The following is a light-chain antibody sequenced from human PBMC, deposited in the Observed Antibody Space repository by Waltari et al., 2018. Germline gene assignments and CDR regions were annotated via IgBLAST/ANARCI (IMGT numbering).Light chain of an antibody. Sequence: DIQMTQSPSSLFASVGDRVTITCRASQSIRSYLNWYQQKPGKAPKLLIYAASSLESGVPSRFRCSGSGTDFTLTIISLRPEDFAVYFCQQSYSPPQTFGQGTKLEIK. CDR3: QQSYSPPQT. CDR2: AAS. CDR1: QSIRSY. V-gene: IGKV1-39*01. J-gene: IGKJ2*01.